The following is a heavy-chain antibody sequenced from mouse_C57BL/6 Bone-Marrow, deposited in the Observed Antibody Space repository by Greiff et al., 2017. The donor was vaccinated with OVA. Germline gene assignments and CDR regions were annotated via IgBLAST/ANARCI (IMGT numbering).Heavy chain of an antibody. V-gene: IGHV1-69*01. J-gene: IGHJ3*01. CDR2: IDPSDSYT. CDR1: GYTFTSYW. D-gene: IGHD2-4*01. CDR3: ASPGDYDWFAY. Sequence: QVQLQQPGAELVMPGASVKLSCKASGYTFTSYWMHWVKQRPGQGLEWIGEIDPSDSYTNYNQKFKGKSTLTVDKSSSTAYMQLSSLTSEDSAGDYGASPGDYDWFAYWGQGTLVTVSA.